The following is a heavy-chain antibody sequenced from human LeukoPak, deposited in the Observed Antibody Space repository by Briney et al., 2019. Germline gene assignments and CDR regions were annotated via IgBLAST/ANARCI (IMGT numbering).Heavy chain of an antibody. CDR3: AKDSSYGSGSYYNAFDY. V-gene: IGHV3-20*04. CDR2: INWNGGST. Sequence: GGSLRLSCAASGFTFDDYGMSWVRQAPGKGLEWVSGINWNGGSTGYADSVKGRFTISRDNAKNSLYLQMNSLRAEDTALYYCAKDSSYGSGSYYNAFDYWGQGTLVTVSS. CDR1: GFTFDDYG. D-gene: IGHD3-10*01. J-gene: IGHJ4*02.